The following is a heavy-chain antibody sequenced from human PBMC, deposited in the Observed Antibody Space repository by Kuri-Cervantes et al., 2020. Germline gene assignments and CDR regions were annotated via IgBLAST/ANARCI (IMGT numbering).Heavy chain of an antibody. V-gene: IGHV4-34*01. J-gene: IGHJ4*02. CDR2: INHSGST. D-gene: IGHD3-3*01. CDR1: GGSFIGYC. Sequence: SETLSLTCAVYGGSFIGYCLSWIRQPPGKGLEWIGEINHSGSTNYNPSPKSRVTISLDTSKNQFSLRLSSVTAADTAVYYCARTGLPSHLFWSGYFFDYWGQGTLVTVSS. CDR3: ARTGLPSHLFWSGYFFDY.